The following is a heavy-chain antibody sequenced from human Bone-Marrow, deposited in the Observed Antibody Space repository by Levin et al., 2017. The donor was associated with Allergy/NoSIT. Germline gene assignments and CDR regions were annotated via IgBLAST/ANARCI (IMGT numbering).Heavy chain of an antibody. CDR3: AKSPGSGSYPY. V-gene: IGHV3-30*18. CDR2: ISYDGSNK. CDR1: GFTFSSYG. Sequence: GESLKISCAASGFTFSSYGMHWVRQAPGKGLEWVAVISYDGSNKYYADSVKGRFTISRDNSKNTLYLQMNSLRAEDTAVYYCAKSPGSGSYPYWGQGTLVTVSS. D-gene: IGHD3-10*01. J-gene: IGHJ4*02.